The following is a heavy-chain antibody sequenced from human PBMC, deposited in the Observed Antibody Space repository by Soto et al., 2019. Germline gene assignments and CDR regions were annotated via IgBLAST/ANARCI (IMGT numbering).Heavy chain of an antibody. CDR3: ASAESGLGLWYYYYYMDV. V-gene: IGHV3-7*01. Sequence: GGSLRLSFAASGFTFSSYWMSWVRQAPGKGLEWVANIKQDGSEKYYVDSVKGRFTISRDNAKNSLYLQMNSLRAEDTAVYYCASAESGLGLWYYYYYMDVWGKGTTVTVSS. D-gene: IGHD3-16*01. CDR1: GFTFSSYW. CDR2: IKQDGSEK. J-gene: IGHJ6*03.